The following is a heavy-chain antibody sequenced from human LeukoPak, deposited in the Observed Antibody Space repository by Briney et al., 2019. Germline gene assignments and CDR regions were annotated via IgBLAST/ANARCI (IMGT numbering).Heavy chain of an antibody. Sequence: GASVKVSCKAFGYTFTNFGVSWVRQVPGQGLEWLGWISGYNGNTNYGQKVRGRVTMTTDASTTTAYMELRSLTSDDTAVYYCASSTDDSTNRYCSSTSCYSTPMNFQHWGQGTLVTVSS. CDR3: ASSTDDSTNRYCSSTSCYSTPMNFQH. J-gene: IGHJ1*01. D-gene: IGHD2-2*01. CDR1: GYTFTNFG. CDR2: ISGYNGNT. V-gene: IGHV1-18*01.